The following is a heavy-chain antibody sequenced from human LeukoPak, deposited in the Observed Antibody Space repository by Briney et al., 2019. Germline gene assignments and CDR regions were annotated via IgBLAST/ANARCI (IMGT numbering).Heavy chain of an antibody. CDR3: ARVLIAAAGSFDY. J-gene: IGHJ4*02. CDR1: GGSFSGYY. D-gene: IGHD6-13*01. Sequence: SETLSLTCAVYGGSFSGYYWSWIRQPPGKGLEWIGSIYYSGSTYYNPSLKSRVTISVDTSKNQFSLKLSSVTAADTAVYYCARVLIAAAGSFDYWGQGTLVTVSS. CDR2: IYYSGST. V-gene: IGHV4-34*01.